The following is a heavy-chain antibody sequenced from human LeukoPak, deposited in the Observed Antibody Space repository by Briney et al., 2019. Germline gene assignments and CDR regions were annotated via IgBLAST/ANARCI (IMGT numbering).Heavy chain of an antibody. CDR1: GGTFSSYA. D-gene: IGHD3-22*01. J-gene: IGHJ6*02. Sequence: SVKVSCKASGGTFSSYAISWVRQAPGQGLEWMGGIIPIFGTANYAQKFQGRVTITADESTSTAYMELSSLRSEDTAVYYCVTWYYDSSVYPSIYYYYYGMDVWGQGTTVTVSS. V-gene: IGHV1-69*13. CDR3: VTWYYDSSVYPSIYYYYYGMDV. CDR2: IIPIFGTA.